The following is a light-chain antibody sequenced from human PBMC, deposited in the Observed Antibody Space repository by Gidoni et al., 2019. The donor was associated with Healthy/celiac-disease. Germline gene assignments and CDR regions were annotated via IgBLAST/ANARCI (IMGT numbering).Light chain of an antibody. CDR1: QSVSSSY. Sequence: VSTQSPGTLSVSPGERATLSCRASQSVSSSYLAWYQQKPGPAPRLLIYGASSRATGIPDRFSGSGSGTDFTLTISRLEPEDFAVYYCQQYGSSPTWSFGQGTKVEIK. CDR3: QQYGSSPTWS. CDR2: GAS. J-gene: IGKJ1*01. V-gene: IGKV3-20*01.